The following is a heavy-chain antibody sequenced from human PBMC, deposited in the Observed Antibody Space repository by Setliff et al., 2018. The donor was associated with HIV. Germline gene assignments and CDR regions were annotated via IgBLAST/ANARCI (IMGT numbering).Heavy chain of an antibody. Sequence: SLTCTVSGVSVSSGGYYWSWIRQHPGKGLEWIGYVYYTGTSYFNPSLKSRISISVDTSKNHFSLKLGFVTAADTAVYYCARGESTTWDLAEYFQHWGHGTRVTVSS. CDR1: GVSVSSGGYY. V-gene: IGHV4-31*03. J-gene: IGHJ1*01. D-gene: IGHD2-2*01. CDR2: VYYTGTS. CDR3: ARGESTTWDLAEYFQH.